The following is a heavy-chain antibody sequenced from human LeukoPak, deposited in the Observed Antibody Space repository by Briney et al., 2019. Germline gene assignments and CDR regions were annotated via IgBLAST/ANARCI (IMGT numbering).Heavy chain of an antibody. J-gene: IGHJ4*02. CDR3: ARDPYYDSSGYHYFDY. CDR2: IIPIFGTA. D-gene: IGHD3-22*01. V-gene: IGHV1-69*05. Sequence: ASVKVSCKASGGTFSSYAISWVRQAPGQGLEWMGGIIPIFGTANYAQRFQGRVTITTDESTSTAYMEMSSLRSEDTAVYYCARDPYYDSSGYHYFDYWGQGTLVTVSS. CDR1: GGTFSSYA.